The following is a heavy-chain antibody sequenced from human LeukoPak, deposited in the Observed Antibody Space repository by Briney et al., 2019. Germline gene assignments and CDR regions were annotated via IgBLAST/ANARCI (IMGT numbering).Heavy chain of an antibody. J-gene: IGHJ3*02. CDR1: GFTFSSYE. Sequence: PGGSLRLSCAASGFTFSSYEMNGVRQAPGKGLEWVSYISSSGSTIYYADSVKGRFTISRDNAKNTLYLQMNSLRAEDTAVYYCAVAYYYCSGDAFDIWRQGTKVTVSS. D-gene: IGHD3-10*01. CDR2: ISSSGSTI. V-gene: IGHV3-48*03. CDR3: AVAYYYCSGDAFDI.